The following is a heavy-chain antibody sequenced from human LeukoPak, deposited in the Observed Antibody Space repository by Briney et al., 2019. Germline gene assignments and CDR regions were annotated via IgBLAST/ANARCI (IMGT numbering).Heavy chain of an antibody. CDR2: INDSGST. Sequence: SETLSLTCAVYGGSFSDYYWSWIRQPPGKGLEWIGEINDSGSTNSNPSLKSRVTISVDTSKNQFSLQLSSVTAADTAVNYCALPSSGMWDYMDVWGKGTTVTVSS. CDR3: ALPSSGMWDYMDV. J-gene: IGHJ6*03. V-gene: IGHV4-34*01. CDR1: GGSFSDYY. D-gene: IGHD3-22*01.